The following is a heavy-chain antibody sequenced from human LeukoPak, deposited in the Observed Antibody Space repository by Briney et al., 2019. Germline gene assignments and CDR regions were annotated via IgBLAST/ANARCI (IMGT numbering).Heavy chain of an antibody. CDR3: ARAGSDIVVVVAAEKIEPFDY. CDR2: ISAYNGNT. V-gene: IGHV1-18*01. CDR1: GYTFTSYG. J-gene: IGHJ4*02. D-gene: IGHD2-15*01. Sequence: ASVKVSCKASGYTFTSYGISGVRQAPGQGLEWMGWISAYNGNTNYAQKLQGRVTMTTDTSTSTAYMELRSLRSDDTAVYYCARAGSDIVVVVAAEKIEPFDYWGQGTLVTVSS.